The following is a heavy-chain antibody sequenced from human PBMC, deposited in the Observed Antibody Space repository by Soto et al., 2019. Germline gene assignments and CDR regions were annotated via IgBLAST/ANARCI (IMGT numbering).Heavy chain of an antibody. D-gene: IGHD3-9*01. Sequence: ASVKVSFKTSGNTLTSFYIHWVRQAPGQGLEWVGRLSPTTGGTNYAQHFQGRVTVTWDMSTFTAYMELSSLIYEDTAVYYCARPPGYVTDWYYFDTWGQGTQVTVSS. CDR2: LSPTTGGT. J-gene: IGHJ4*02. V-gene: IGHV1-2*02. CDR3: ARPPGYVTDWYYFDT. CDR1: GNTLTSFY.